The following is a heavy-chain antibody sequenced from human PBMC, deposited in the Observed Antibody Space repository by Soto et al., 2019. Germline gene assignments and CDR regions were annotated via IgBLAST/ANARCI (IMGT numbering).Heavy chain of an antibody. V-gene: IGHV1-69*02. J-gene: IGHJ4*02. CDR1: GGTFSSYT. CDR3: AGKFRKSGCYAS. D-gene: IGHD1-26*01. Sequence: QVQLVQSGAEVKKPGSSVKVSCKASGGTFSSYTISWVRQAPGQGVEWMGRIIPILGIADYAQKFQGRVTTTTDKSTGTAYMELSSLRSEDTAVYCCAGKFRKSGCYASWGQGTLVTVSS. CDR2: IIPILGIA.